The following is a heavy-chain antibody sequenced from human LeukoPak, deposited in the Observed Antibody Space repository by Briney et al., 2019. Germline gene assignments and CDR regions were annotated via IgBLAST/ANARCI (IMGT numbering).Heavy chain of an antibody. CDR2: ISYDGSNK. V-gene: IGHV3-30-3*01. D-gene: IGHD6-13*01. J-gene: IGHJ4*02. CDR1: GFTFSSYA. CDR3: ARAGIAAAGTFDY. Sequence: GGSLRLSCAASGFTFSSYAMHWVRQAPRKGLEWVAVISYDGSNKYYADSVKGRFTISRDNSKNTLYLQMNSLRAEDTAVYYCARAGIAAAGTFDYWGQGTLVTVSS.